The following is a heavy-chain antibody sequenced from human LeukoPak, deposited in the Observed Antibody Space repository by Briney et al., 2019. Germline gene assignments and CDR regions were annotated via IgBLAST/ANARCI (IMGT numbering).Heavy chain of an antibody. V-gene: IGHV3-21*01. CDR1: GFTFSSYS. Sequence: GGSLRLSCAASGFTFSSYSMNWVRQAPGKGLEWVSSISSSSSYIYYADSVKGRFTISRDNAKNSLYLQMNSLRAEDTAVYYCARKGDWTNNWFDPWGQGTLVTVSS. D-gene: IGHD1-1*01. J-gene: IGHJ5*02. CDR2: ISSSSSYI. CDR3: ARKGDWTNNWFDP.